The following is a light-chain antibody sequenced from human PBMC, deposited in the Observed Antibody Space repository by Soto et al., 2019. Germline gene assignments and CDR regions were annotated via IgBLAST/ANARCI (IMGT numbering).Light chain of an antibody. Sequence: IQMTQSPSTLSASVGDRVTITCRASRSLQTWLAWYQQKPGKVPKLLIYQASSLQNGVPARFIGSGSGTEFTLTISSLQPEDFATYYCLLDFSYFWAFGQGTKVDIK. CDR3: LLDFSYFWA. CDR1: RSLQTW. CDR2: QAS. V-gene: IGKV1-5*03. J-gene: IGKJ1*01.